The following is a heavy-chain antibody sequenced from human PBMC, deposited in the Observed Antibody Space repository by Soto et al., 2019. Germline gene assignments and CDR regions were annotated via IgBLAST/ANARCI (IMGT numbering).Heavy chain of an antibody. Sequence: GGSLRLSCAASGFTFTSYAMNWVRQAPGKGLEWVSGISGSGGSTYYADSMKGRFTISRDNSKNTLYLQMNSLRAEDTAVYYCAKGPKGNFYYGMDVWGQGATVNVSS. J-gene: IGHJ6*02. V-gene: IGHV3-23*01. CDR1: GFTFTSYA. CDR2: ISGSGGST. CDR3: AKGPKGNFYYGMDV. D-gene: IGHD6-13*01.